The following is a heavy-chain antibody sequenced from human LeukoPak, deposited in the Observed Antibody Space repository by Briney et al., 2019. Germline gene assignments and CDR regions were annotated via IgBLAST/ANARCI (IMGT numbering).Heavy chain of an antibody. V-gene: IGHV3-74*01. Sequence: GGSLRLSCAASGFTFSSYWMHWVRQAPGEGLVWVSRINSDGSSTSYADSVKGRFTISRDNAKNTLYLQMNSLRAEDTAVYYCAREYYDYVWGSYPYGMDVCGQGTTVTVSS. J-gene: IGHJ6*02. CDR2: INSDGSST. CDR1: GFTFSSYW. D-gene: IGHD3-16*01. CDR3: AREYYDYVWGSYPYGMDV.